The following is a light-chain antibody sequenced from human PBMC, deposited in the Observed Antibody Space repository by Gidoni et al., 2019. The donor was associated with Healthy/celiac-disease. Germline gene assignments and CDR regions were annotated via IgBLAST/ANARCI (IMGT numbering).Light chain of an antibody. CDR3: QQYGSAPPGLT. Sequence: EIVWTQSPGTLSLSPGERATLACRDSQSVSSSYLAWYQQKAGQAPRLLIYGASSRATGIPDRFSGSGSGTDFTLTISRLEPEDFAVYYCQQYGSAPPGLTFXGXTKVEIK. J-gene: IGKJ4*01. CDR1: QSVSSSY. V-gene: IGKV3-20*01. CDR2: GAS.